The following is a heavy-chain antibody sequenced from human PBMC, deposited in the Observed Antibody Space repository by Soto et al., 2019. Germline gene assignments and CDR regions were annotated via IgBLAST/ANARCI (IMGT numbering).Heavy chain of an antibody. D-gene: IGHD6-19*01. J-gene: IGHJ4*02. CDR3: AKVFLGVSSRPRYSSYDY. CDR1: GFTFSSYA. V-gene: IGHV3-23*01. Sequence: PGGSLRLSCAASGFTFSSYAMSWVRQAPGKGLEWVSAISGSGGSTYYADSVKGRFTISRDNSKNTLYLQMNSLRAEDTAVYYCAKVFLGVSSRPRYSSYDYWGQGTLVTVSS. CDR2: ISGSGGST.